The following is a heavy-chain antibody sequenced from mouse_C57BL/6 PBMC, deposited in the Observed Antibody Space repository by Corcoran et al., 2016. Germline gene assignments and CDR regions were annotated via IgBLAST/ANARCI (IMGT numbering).Heavy chain of an antibody. V-gene: IGHV1-19*01. J-gene: IGHJ2*01. CDR3: ARLYDGYYVYFDY. CDR1: GYTFTDYY. CDR2: INPYNGGT. D-gene: IGHD2-3*01. Sequence: EVQLQQSGPVLVKPGASVKMSCKASGYTFTDYYMNWVKQSHGKSLEWIGVINPYNGGTSYNQKFKGKATLTVDKSSSTAYMELNSLTSEDSAVYYCARLYDGYYVYFDYWGQGTTLTVSS.